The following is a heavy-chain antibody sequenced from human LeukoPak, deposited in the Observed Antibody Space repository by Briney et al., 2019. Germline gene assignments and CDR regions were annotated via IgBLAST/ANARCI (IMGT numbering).Heavy chain of an antibody. V-gene: IGHV3-48*04. J-gene: IGHJ3*01. CDR1: GFTFSTYS. D-gene: IGHD2-15*01. Sequence: GGSLRLSCAASGFTFSTYSMNWVRQAPGKGMEWVSYISSSSGTISYADSVKGRFTISRDNAKNALFLQMNSLRAEDTAVYYCARELGYSFDVWGQGTMVTVSS. CDR3: ARELGYSFDV. CDR2: ISSSSGTI.